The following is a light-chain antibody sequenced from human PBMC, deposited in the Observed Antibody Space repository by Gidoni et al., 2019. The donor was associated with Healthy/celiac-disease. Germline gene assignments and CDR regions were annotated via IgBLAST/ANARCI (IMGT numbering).Light chain of an antibody. CDR3: QQYYSTPHT. V-gene: IGKV4-1*01. J-gene: IGKJ2*01. CDR1: QSVLYSSNNKNY. Sequence: DIVMTQSPDSLAVSLGERATINCKSSQSVLYSSNNKNYLAWYQQKPGQPPKLLIYCASTRDSGVPDRFSGSGSGTDFTLTISSLQAEDVAVYYCQQYYSTPHTFGQGTKLEIK. CDR2: CAS.